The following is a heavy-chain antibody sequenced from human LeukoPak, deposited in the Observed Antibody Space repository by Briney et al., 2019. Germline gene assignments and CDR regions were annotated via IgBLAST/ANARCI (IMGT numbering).Heavy chain of an antibody. V-gene: IGHV4-39*07. Sequence: SETLSLTCTVPGGSISSSSYYWGWIRQPPGKGLEWIGSIYYSGSTYYNPSLKSRVTISVDTSKNQFSLKLSSVTAADTAVYYCARDITIFRMDVWGKGTTVTVSS. J-gene: IGHJ6*04. CDR1: GGSISSSSYY. CDR3: ARDITIFRMDV. D-gene: IGHD3-3*01. CDR2: IYYSGST.